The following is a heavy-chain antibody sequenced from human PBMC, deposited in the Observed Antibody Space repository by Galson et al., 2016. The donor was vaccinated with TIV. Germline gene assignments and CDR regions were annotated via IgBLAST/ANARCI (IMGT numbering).Heavy chain of an antibody. CDR2: ISGSPSIGV. CDR3: AREPACFYSGYAHALDI. D-gene: IGHD3-16*01. J-gene: IGHJ3*02. Sequence: SLRLSCAASGFTFSSYAMNWVRQAPGKGLEWISYISGSPSIGVFYADSVKGRFTISRDNGQNSVSLQMNDLRADDTAVYYCAREPACFYSGYAHALDIWGQGTMVNVSS. CDR1: GFTFSSYA. V-gene: IGHV3-48*03.